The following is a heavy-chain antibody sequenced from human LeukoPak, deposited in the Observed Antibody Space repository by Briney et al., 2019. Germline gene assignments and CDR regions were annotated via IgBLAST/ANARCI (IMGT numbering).Heavy chain of an antibody. Sequence: PSGTLSLTCAVSGGSISSSNWWSWVRQPPGKGLEWIGEIYHSGSTNYNPSLKSRVTISVDKSKNQFSLKLSSVTAADTAVYYRARDSTPGYSSGWYVERYDYWGQGTLVTVSS. CDR1: GGSISSSNW. J-gene: IGHJ4*02. CDR3: ARDSTPGYSSGWYVERYDY. V-gene: IGHV4-4*02. CDR2: IYHSGST. D-gene: IGHD6-19*01.